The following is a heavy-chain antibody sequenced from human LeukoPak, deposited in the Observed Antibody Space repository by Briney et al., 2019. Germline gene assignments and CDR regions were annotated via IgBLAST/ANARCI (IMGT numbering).Heavy chain of an antibody. D-gene: IGHD6-13*01. CDR2: FSGSGGST. V-gene: IGHV3-23*01. Sequence: GGSLGLSCAASGFTFSSYAMSWVRQAPGKGLEWVSAFSGSGGSTYYADSVKGRLTISRDNSKNTLYLQMNSLRAEDTAVYYCAKGGGQQPRRAYGMDVWGQGTTVTVSS. J-gene: IGHJ6*02. CDR1: GFTFSSYA. CDR3: AKGGGQQPRRAYGMDV.